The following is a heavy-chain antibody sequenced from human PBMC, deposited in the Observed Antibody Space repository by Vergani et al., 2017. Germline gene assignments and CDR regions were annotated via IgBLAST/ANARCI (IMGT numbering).Heavy chain of an antibody. D-gene: IGHD3-3*01. V-gene: IGHV3-23*04. J-gene: IGHJ6*02. CDR1: GFTFSSYA. CDR3: ARDSMEWLSMRYYYYGMDV. CDR2: ISGSGGST. Sequence: VQLVESGGGVVQPGGSLRLSCAASGFTFSSYAMSWVRQAPGKGLEWVSAISGSGGSTSYADSVKGRFTISRDNSKNTLYLQMNSLRAEDTAVYYCARDSMEWLSMRYYYYGMDVWGQGTTVTVSS.